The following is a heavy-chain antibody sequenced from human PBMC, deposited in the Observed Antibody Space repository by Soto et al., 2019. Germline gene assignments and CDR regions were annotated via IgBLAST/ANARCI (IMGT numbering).Heavy chain of an antibody. D-gene: IGHD3-10*01. J-gene: IGHJ4*02. CDR3: ARDDEGGSDCDLGY. Sequence: QVQLVESGGGVVQPGRSLRLSCATSGFTFSSYLIHWVRQTPDKGLEWVAFISRDGSNEYYADSAKGRFTSSTDNSKNTLYLEMNSLRADDTAVYYCARDDEGGSDCDLGYWGQGTLVTVSS. CDR2: ISRDGSNE. V-gene: IGHV3-30-3*01. CDR1: GFTFSSYL.